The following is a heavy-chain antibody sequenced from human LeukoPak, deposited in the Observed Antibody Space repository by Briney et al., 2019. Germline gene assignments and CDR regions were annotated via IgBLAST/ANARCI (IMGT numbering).Heavy chain of an antibody. V-gene: IGHV3-49*04. Sequence: GGSLRLSCTASGFTFGDYAMSWVRQAPGKGLEWVGFIRSKAYGGTTEYAASVKGRFTISRDDSKTIAYLQMNVLQTEDTAVYYYTREDGYNRRFDYWGQGTLVTVSS. D-gene: IGHD5-24*01. CDR3: TREDGYNRRFDY. CDR2: IRSKAYGGTT. J-gene: IGHJ4*02. CDR1: GFTFGDYA.